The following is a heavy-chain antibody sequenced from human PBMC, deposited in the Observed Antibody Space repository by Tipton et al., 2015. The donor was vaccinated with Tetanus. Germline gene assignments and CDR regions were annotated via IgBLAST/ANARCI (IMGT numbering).Heavy chain of an antibody. CDR3: ARDAEDNYDFWGGSIPQYP. Sequence: QLVQSGAEVKKPGASVKVSCKASGYTFTSYGISWVRQAPGQGLEWMGWISAYNGHTNYAQKLQGRVTMTTNTSTGTAYMGLRSLRSDDTAVYYCARDAEDNYDFWGGSIPQYPWGQGTLVTVSS. CDR2: ISAYNGHT. V-gene: IGHV1-18*04. CDR1: GYTFTSYG. J-gene: IGHJ5*02. D-gene: IGHD3-3*01.